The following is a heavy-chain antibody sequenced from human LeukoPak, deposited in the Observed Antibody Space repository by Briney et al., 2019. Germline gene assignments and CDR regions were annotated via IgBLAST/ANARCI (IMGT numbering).Heavy chain of an antibody. D-gene: IGHD4/OR15-4a*01. CDR2: ISSSGSTI. V-gene: IGHV3-48*03. Sequence: GGSLRLSCAASGFTFSSYEMNWVRQAPGKGLEWVSYISSSGSTIYYADSVKGRFTISRDNAKNSLYLQMNSLRAEDTAVYYCAREPTVPTWAGFDYWGQGTLVTVSS. CDR1: GFTFSSYE. J-gene: IGHJ4*02. CDR3: AREPTVPTWAGFDY.